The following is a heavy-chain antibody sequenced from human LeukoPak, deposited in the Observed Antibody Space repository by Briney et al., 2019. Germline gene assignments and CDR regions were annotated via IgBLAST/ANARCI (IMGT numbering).Heavy chain of an antibody. CDR3: ARDIIPNWFDP. CDR1: GGSISSGDYY. CDR2: IYYSGST. J-gene: IGHJ5*02. V-gene: IGHV4-30-4*08. D-gene: IGHD2-15*01. Sequence: TLSLTCTVSGGSISSGDYYWSWIRQPPGKGLEWIGYIYYSGSTYYNPSLKSRVTISVDTSKNQFSLKLSSVTAAATAVYYCARDIIPNWFDPWGQGTLVTVSS.